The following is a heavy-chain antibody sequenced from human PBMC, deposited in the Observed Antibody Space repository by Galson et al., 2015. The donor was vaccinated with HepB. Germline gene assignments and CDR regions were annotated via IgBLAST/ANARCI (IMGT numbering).Heavy chain of an antibody. D-gene: IGHD6-13*01. CDR1: GGTFSSYA. CDR3: ARGRRQRWYGTDAFDI. Sequence: SVKVSCKASGGTFSSYAISWVRQAPGQGLEWMGGIIPILGIANYAQKFQGRVTITADKSTSTAYMELSSLRSEDTAVYYCARGRRQRWYGTDAFDIWGQGTMVTVSS. CDR2: IIPILGIA. V-gene: IGHV1-69*10. J-gene: IGHJ3*02.